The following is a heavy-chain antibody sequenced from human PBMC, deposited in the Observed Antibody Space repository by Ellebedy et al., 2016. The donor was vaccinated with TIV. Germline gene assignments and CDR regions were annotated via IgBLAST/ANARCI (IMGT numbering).Heavy chain of an antibody. Sequence: ASVKVSCXASGYSFINYSISWVRQAPGQGLEWMGWISGHNGNTNYAQKFQGRVTMTTDTSTSTAYMELRSLRSDDTAVYYCARDRYYDESIGYYPRNWGQGTLVTVSS. CDR1: GYSFINYS. CDR2: ISGHNGNT. V-gene: IGHV1-18*04. CDR3: ARDRYYDESIGYYPRN. D-gene: IGHD3-22*01. J-gene: IGHJ4*02.